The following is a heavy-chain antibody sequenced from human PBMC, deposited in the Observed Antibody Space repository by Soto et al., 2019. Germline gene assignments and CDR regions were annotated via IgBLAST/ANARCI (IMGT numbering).Heavy chain of an antibody. CDR3: ARAGKVLRFLEWLLFDY. Sequence: QVQLQESGPGLVKPSETLSLTCTVSGGSISSYYWSWIRQPPGKGLEWIGHIYYSGSTNYNPSLKSRVTISIDTSKNQFSLKLSSVTAADTAVYYCARAGKVLRFLEWLLFDYWGQGTLVTVSS. V-gene: IGHV4-59*12. D-gene: IGHD3-3*01. CDR2: IYYSGST. CDR1: GGSISSYY. J-gene: IGHJ4*02.